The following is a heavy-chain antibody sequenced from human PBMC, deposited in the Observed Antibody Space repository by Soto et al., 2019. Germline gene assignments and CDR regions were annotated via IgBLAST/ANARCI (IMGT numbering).Heavy chain of an antibody. J-gene: IGHJ3*02. CDR1: GFTFSTYN. CDR3: AKVRGDAVAFDI. V-gene: IGHV3-21*01. CDR2: ISTDSDYI. D-gene: IGHD3-10*01. Sequence: PGGSLSLSCAASGFTFSTYNMNWVRQAPGKGLEWVSSISTDSDYIYYADSLKGRFTISRDNAKNSLYLQMNSLRAEDTAVYYCAKVRGDAVAFDIWGQETKLTVSS.